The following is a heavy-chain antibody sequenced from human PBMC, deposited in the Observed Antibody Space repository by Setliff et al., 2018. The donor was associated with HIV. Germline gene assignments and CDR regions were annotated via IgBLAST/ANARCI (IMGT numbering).Heavy chain of an antibody. J-gene: IGHJ5*02. V-gene: IGHV4-4*08. D-gene: IGHD6-19*01. CDR1: GGSISGHY. CDR3: ARLGIAVVVFGFDP. Sequence: SETLSLTCTVSGGSISGHYWSWIRQPPGRGLEWIGYIYSSGSTNFNPPLQSRVTISVDTSKNQFPLKLSSVTAADTAVYYCARLGIAVVVFGFDPWGQGTLVTVSS. CDR2: IYSSGST.